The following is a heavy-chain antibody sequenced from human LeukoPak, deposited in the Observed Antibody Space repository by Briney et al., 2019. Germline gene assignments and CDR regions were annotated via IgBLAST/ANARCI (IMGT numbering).Heavy chain of an antibody. V-gene: IGHV3-23*01. Sequence: GGSLRLSCAASGFTFSSYAMSWVRQAPGKGLEWVSAISGSGGSTYYADSVKGRFTISRDNSKNTLYLQMNSLRAEDTAVYYCAKLAHDVDIVATIRFDYWGQGTLVTVSS. J-gene: IGHJ4*02. CDR2: ISGSGGST. D-gene: IGHD5-12*01. CDR1: GFTFSSYA. CDR3: AKLAHDVDIVATIRFDY.